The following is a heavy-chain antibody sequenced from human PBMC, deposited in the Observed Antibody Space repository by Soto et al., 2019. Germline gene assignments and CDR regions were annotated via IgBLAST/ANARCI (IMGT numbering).Heavy chain of an antibody. V-gene: IGHV4-31*03. J-gene: IGHJ6*03. CDR3: ARDRGGAQERVGGRIYYYYYYMDV. CDR2: SYYSGST. D-gene: IGHD3-10*01. CDR1: GGSISSGGYY. Sequence: QVQLQESGPGLVKPSQTLSLTCTVSGGSISSGGYYWSWIRQHPGKGLEWIGYSYYSGSTYYNPSLKSRLTISVDTSKNQFSLKLSSVTAADTAVYYCARDRGGAQERVGGRIYYYYYYMDVWGKGTTVTVSS.